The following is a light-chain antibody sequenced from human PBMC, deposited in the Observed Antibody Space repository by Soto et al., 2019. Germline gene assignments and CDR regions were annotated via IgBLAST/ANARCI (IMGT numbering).Light chain of an antibody. V-gene: IGKV3-15*01. Sequence: EIVLTQSPGTLSLSPGERAILSCRAGQSLSSSFLAWYQQKPGQAPRLLIYDASTRATGVPARFSGSGSGTEFTLTINSLQSEDFAVYYCQRYNNWPLTFGGGIKVDI. CDR1: QSLSSS. CDR2: DAS. J-gene: IGKJ4*01. CDR3: QRYNNWPLT.